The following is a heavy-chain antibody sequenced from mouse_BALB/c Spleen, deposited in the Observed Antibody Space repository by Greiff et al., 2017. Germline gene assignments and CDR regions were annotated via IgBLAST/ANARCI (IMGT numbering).Heavy chain of an antibody. CDR3: ARDDYGSEWYFDV. D-gene: IGHD1-1*01. CDR1: GYTFTSYW. J-gene: IGHJ1*01. Sequence: VQLQQSGAELAKPGASVKMSCKASGYTFTSYWMHWVKQRPGQGLEWIGYINPSTGYTEYNQKFKDKATLTADKSSSTAYMQLSSLTSEDSAVYSCARDDYGSEWYFDVWGAGTTVTVSS. CDR2: INPSTGYT. V-gene: IGHV1-7*01.